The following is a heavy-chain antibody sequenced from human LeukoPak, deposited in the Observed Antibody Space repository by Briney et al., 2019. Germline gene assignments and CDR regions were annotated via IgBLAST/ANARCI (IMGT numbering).Heavy chain of an antibody. Sequence: GGSLRLSCAASGFTFSSYAMSWVRQAPGKGLERVSGISGSGGRTYYADSLKGRSTLSRDNSKSPLYLQMNSLRAEDTAVYYCAKDGVVGLFYYDSSGYAAFDIWGQGTMVTVSS. CDR2: ISGSGGRT. J-gene: IGHJ3*02. D-gene: IGHD3-22*01. V-gene: IGHV3-23*01. CDR1: GFTFSSYA. CDR3: AKDGVVGLFYYDSSGYAAFDI.